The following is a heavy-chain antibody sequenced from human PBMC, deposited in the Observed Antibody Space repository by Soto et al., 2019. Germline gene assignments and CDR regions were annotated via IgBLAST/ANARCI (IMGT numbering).Heavy chain of an antibody. V-gene: IGHV1-2*02. CDR3: ARAVHTMIQGVRFRVDQ. J-gene: IGHJ4*02. CDR1: GYTFTAYY. Sequence: QVQLVQSGAEMKKPGASVKVSCEASGYTFTAYYIHWVRQAPGQGLEWMGWINPNGGGTKYAQKFQGRVTMTRDTSINTAYMEMTRLPSDDTAVYYCARAVHTMIQGVRFRVDQWGQGTLVTVSS. D-gene: IGHD3-10*01. CDR2: INPNGGGT.